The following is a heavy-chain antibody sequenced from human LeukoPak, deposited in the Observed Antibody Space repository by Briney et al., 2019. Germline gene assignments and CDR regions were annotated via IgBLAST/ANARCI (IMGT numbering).Heavy chain of an antibody. CDR2: ISYDGSNK. V-gene: IGHV3-30*18. CDR1: GFTFSSYG. J-gene: IGHJ4*02. Sequence: GGSLRLSCAASGFTFSSYGMHWVRQAPGKGLEWVAVISYDGSNKYYADSVKGRFTISRDNSKNTLYLQMNSLRAEDTAVYYCAKDFSWYSSGLRPSYFDYWGQGTLVTVSS. D-gene: IGHD6-19*01. CDR3: AKDFSWYSSGLRPSYFDY.